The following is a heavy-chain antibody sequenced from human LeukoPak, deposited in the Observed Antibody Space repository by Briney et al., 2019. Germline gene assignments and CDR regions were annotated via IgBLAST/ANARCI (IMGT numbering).Heavy chain of an antibody. V-gene: IGHV3-11*04. CDR2: ISSSGSTI. J-gene: IGHJ5*02. D-gene: IGHD1-26*01. CDR3: ARCGDGIDP. CDR1: GGSFSGYY. Sequence: LSLTCAVYGGSFSGYYWSWIRQAPGKGLEWVSYISSSGSTIYYADSVKGRFTISRDNAKNSLYLQMNSLRAEDTAVYYCARCGDGIDPWGQGTLVTVSS.